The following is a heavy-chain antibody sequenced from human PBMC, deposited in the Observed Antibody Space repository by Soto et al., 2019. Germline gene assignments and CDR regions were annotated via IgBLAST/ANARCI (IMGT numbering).Heavy chain of an antibody. J-gene: IGHJ5*02. V-gene: IGHV5-51*01. CDR2: IYPGDSQT. Sequence: GESLKISCQGSGYSFSNYWIGWVRQTPGEGLEWVGNIYPGDSQTSYSPSFQGHVTISADKAISTAYLEWSSLTAPDSAIYYCARRAGFAIANDLWGQGTLVTVSS. CDR3: ARRAGFAIANDL. D-gene: IGHD2-21*01. CDR1: GYSFSNYW.